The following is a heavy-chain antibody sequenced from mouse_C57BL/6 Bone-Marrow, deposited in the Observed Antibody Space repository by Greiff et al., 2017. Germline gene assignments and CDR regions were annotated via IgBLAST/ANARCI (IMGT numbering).Heavy chain of an antibody. Sequence: VQLQQPGAELVRPGSSVKLSCKASGYTFTSYWMDWVKQRPGQGLEWIGNIYPSDSGTHYNQKFKDKATLTVDKSSSTAYMQLSSLTSEDSAVYYCARAPYWYFDGWGTGTTVTVSS. CDR1: GYTFTSYW. V-gene: IGHV1-61*01. CDR3: ARAPYWYFDG. J-gene: IGHJ1*03. CDR2: IYPSDSGT.